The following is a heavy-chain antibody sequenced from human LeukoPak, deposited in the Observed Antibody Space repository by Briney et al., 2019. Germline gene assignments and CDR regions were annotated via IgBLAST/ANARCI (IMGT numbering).Heavy chain of an antibody. J-gene: IGHJ4*02. D-gene: IGHD5/OR15-5a*01. V-gene: IGHV1-24*01. Sequence: ASVKVSCKGSGDNLSELTVHWVRQAPGKGVEWIGGFDPEEGERLYAQKFEGRVTMTEDTSTDTAYMQLTSLRSEDTAVYYCATFCVYDLLECFDYWGQGTLVTVSS. CDR2: FDPEEGER. CDR1: GDNLSELT. CDR3: ATFCVYDLLECFDY.